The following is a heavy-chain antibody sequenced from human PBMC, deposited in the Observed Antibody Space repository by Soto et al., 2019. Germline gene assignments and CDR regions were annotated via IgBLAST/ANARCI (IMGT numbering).Heavy chain of an antibody. CDR3: ARESEDLTSNFDY. Sequence: VGSLRISCVASEFTFINYWMSWVRQAPGKGLEWVSSISSTTNYTYYGDSMKGRFTISIDNAKNSLYLEMNSLRAEDTAVYYCARESEDLTSNFDYWGQGTLVTVS. V-gene: IGHV3-21*06. CDR2: ISSTTNYT. CDR1: EFTFINYW. J-gene: IGHJ4*02.